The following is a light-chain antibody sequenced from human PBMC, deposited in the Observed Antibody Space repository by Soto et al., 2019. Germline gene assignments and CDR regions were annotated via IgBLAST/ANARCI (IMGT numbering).Light chain of an antibody. CDR3: QQSYSIPLT. J-gene: IGKJ2*01. Sequence: DIQMTQSPPSLSASVGDRVTITCRASQSISTYLNWYQQKPGKAPKLLIDTASSLQSGVPSRFSGNASGTDFTLTISSLQPEDFATYYCQQSYSIPLTFGQGTKLEIK. CDR2: TAS. V-gene: IGKV1-39*01. CDR1: QSISTY.